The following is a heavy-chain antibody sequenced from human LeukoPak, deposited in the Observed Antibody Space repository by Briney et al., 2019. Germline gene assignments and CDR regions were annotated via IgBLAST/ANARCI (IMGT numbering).Heavy chain of an antibody. D-gene: IGHD3-22*01. Sequence: GGSLRLSCQASGFTFYMYAMSWVRQAPGKGLEWVASMCGTAGCTFYPDSVKGRFTMSSDNSKSVLYLRMNSLTAEDTAIYYCAKDRPNFHENSGHYYRRDGDSWGQGTLVTVSS. CDR3: AKDRPNFHENSGHYYRRDGDS. CDR1: GFTFYMYA. J-gene: IGHJ5*01. V-gene: IGHV3-23*01. CDR2: MCGTAGCT.